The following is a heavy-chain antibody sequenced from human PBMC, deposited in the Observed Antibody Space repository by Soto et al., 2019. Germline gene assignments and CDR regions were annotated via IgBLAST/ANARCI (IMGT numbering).Heavy chain of an antibody. Sequence: PGGSLRLSCAASGFTFTTRAMSWVRQAPGKGLQWVSGISGSGGTTYYADSVKGRFTISRDNSKNTLYLQLDSLTGADTAVYYCARAKAVVIAALDIWGQGTMVTVSS. D-gene: IGHD2-21*01. V-gene: IGHV3-23*01. CDR1: GFTFTTRA. J-gene: IGHJ3*02. CDR3: ARAKAVVIAALDI. CDR2: ISGSGGTT.